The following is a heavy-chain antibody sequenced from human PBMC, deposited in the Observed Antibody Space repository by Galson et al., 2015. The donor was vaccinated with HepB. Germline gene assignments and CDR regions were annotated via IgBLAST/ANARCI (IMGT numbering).Heavy chain of an antibody. CDR2: ISTYDGNT. J-gene: IGHJ4*02. V-gene: IGHV1-18*04. D-gene: IGHD3-22*01. CDR1: GYTFTSYG. CDR3: ARVWATMIVVSSQYLDY. Sequence: SVKVSCKASGYTFTSYGISWVRQAPGQGLEWMGWISTYDGNTNYAQKLQGRVTMTTDTSTRTAYMELRSLRSDDTAVYYCARVWATMIVVSSQYLDYWGQGTLVTVSS.